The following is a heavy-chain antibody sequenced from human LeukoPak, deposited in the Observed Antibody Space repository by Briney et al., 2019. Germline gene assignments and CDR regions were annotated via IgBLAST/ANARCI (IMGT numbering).Heavy chain of an antibody. D-gene: IGHD3-9*01. V-gene: IGHV3-23*01. CDR3: AKDLYYDILTGPIDY. Sequence: GGSLRLSCAASGFTFSSYGMSWVRQAPGKGLEWVSAISGSGGSTYYADSVKGRFTISRDNSKNTLYLQMNSLRAEDTAVYYCAKDLYYDILTGPIDYWGEGTLVTVSS. CDR2: ISGSGGST. CDR1: GFTFSSYG. J-gene: IGHJ4*02.